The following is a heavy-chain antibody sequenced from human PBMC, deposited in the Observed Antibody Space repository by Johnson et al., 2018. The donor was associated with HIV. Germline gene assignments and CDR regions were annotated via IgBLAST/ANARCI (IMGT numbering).Heavy chain of an antibody. Sequence: QVQLVESGGGVVQPGGSLRLSCRASGFTFSNFGMHWVRQAPGKGLEWVAVMRYDGRDRYYVDSVKGRFTISRDNAKNSLYLQMNSLRAEDTGFYYCARDLDTGVAIGAFDIWGQGTMVTVSS. J-gene: IGHJ3*02. V-gene: IGHV3-33*01. CDR1: GFTFSNFG. CDR3: ARDLDTGVAIGAFDI. D-gene: IGHD5-12*01. CDR2: MRYDGRDR.